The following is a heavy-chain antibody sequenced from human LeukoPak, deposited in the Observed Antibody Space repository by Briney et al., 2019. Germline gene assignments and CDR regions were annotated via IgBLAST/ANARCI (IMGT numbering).Heavy chain of an antibody. D-gene: IGHD1-26*01. CDR3: ARDPDSGWGPGGSYGAFDI. CDR2: IYHSGST. V-gene: IGHV4-39*07. J-gene: IGHJ3*02. CDR1: GGSISSRSYY. Sequence: SETLSLTCTVSGGSISSRSYYCDWIRQPPGKGLEWIGEIYHSGSTNYNPSLKSRVTISVDKSKNQFSLKLSSVTAADTAVYYCARDPDSGWGPGGSYGAFDIWGQGTMVTVSS.